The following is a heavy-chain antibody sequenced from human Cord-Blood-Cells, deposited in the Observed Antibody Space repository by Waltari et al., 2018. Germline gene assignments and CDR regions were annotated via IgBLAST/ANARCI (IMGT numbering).Heavy chain of an antibody. CDR2: INPNSGGT. CDR3: AREPPRIAAAGTY. V-gene: IGHV1-2*02. CDR1: GYTFTGYY. D-gene: IGHD6-13*01. J-gene: IGHJ4*02. Sequence: QVQLVQSGAEVKKPGASVKVSCKASGYTFTGYYMHWVRQAPGQGLEWMGWINPNSGGTNDAQKFQGRVTMTRDTSISTAYMELSRLRSDDTAVYYCAREPPRIAAAGTYWGQGTLVTVSS.